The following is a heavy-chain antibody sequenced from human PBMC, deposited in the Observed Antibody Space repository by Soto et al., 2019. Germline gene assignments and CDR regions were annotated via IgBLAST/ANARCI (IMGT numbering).Heavy chain of an antibody. J-gene: IGHJ6*02. CDR1: GFTFSSYS. V-gene: IGHV3-21*01. D-gene: IGHD6-6*01. CDR3: AKEVGYSSSSDYYYYGMDV. CDR2: ISSSSSYI. Sequence: GGALSLSCASSGFTFSSYSMNWVRQAPGKGVEWVSSISSSSSYIYYADSVKGRFTISRDNAKNSLYLQMNSLRAEDTAVYYCAKEVGYSSSSDYYYYGMDVWGQGTTVTVSS.